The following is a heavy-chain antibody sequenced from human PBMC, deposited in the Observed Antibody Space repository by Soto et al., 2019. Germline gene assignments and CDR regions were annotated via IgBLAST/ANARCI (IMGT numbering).Heavy chain of an antibody. V-gene: IGHV1-3*01. Sequence: ASVKVSCKTSVYTFTNNVIHWVRQAPGQRLEWIGWVNAGNDNTKWSREFQGRLTLTKDTSATTAYMELSSLTPEDTAIYFCAREVPYGYSRFDYWGQGTLVTVSS. CDR2: VNAGNDNT. D-gene: IGHD5-18*01. CDR3: AREVPYGYSRFDY. J-gene: IGHJ4*02. CDR1: VYTFTNNV.